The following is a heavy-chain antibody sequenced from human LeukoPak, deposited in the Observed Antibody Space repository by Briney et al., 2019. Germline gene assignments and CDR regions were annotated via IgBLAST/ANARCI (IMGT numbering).Heavy chain of an antibody. CDR2: IYYSGST. Sequence: SETLSLTCSVSGGSINSYYWGWIRQPPGKGLEWIGSIYYSGSTYYNPSLKSRVTISVDTSKNQFSLKLSSVTAADTAVYYCARDHGGGDPHGGDAFDIWGQGTMVTVSS. CDR1: GGSINSYY. D-gene: IGHD2-21*02. V-gene: IGHV4-39*07. CDR3: ARDHGGGDPHGGDAFDI. J-gene: IGHJ3*02.